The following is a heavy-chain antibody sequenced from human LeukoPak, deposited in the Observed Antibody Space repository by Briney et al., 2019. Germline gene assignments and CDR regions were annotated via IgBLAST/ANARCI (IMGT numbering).Heavy chain of an antibody. D-gene: IGHD3-10*01. J-gene: IGHJ5*02. CDR1: GGTFSNYA. CDR3: ARGDYYGSGSHYNGGSYFGWFDP. V-gene: IGHV1-69*04. CDR2: IIPILGIA. Sequence: SVKVSCKASGGTFSNYAISWVRQAPGQGLEWMGRIIPILGIANYAQKFQGRVTITADKSTSTAYMELSSLRSEDTAVYYCARGDYYGSGSHYNGGSYFGWFDPWGQGTLVTVSS.